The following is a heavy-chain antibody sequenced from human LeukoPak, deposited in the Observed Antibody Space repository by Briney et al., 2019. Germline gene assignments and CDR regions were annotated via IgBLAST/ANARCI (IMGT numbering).Heavy chain of an antibody. Sequence: SETLSLTCTVSGGSISSYYWSWIRQPPGKGLEWIGYFSYSGSTNYNPSLKSRVTISVDTSKNQFSLKLSSVTAADTAVYYCAPKIDWFDPWGQGTLVTVSS. J-gene: IGHJ5*02. CDR2: FSYSGST. CDR3: APKIDWFDP. V-gene: IGHV4-59*12. CDR1: GGSISSYY.